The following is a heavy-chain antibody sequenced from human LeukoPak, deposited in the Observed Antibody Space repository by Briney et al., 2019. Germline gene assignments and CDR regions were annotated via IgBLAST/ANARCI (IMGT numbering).Heavy chain of an antibody. V-gene: IGHV4-59*01. CDR2: IYYSGST. Sequence: SETLSLTCTVSGGSITSYYWSWIRQPPGKGLEWIGYIYYSGSTNYNPSLKSRVTISVDTSKSQFSLKLNSVTAADTAVYYCARTARFLGEFDSWGQGTLVTVSS. D-gene: IGHD3-10*01. CDR3: ARTARFLGEFDS. J-gene: IGHJ4*02. CDR1: GGSITSYY.